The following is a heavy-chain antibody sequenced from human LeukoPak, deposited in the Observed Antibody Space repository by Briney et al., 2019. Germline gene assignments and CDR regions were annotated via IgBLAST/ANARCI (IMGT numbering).Heavy chain of an antibody. CDR3: AVVYGGYDWGGGFVS. D-gene: IGHD5-12*01. Sequence: PGGSLRLSCAASGFTFSRYALHWVRQAPGKGLEYVSSISTNGGSTYYANSVKGRFTISRDNSKDTLFLQLGSLRAEDMAVYYWAVVYGGYDWGGGFVSWGQGTLVTVPS. J-gene: IGHJ4*02. CDR1: GFTFSRYA. V-gene: IGHV3-64*01. CDR2: ISTNGGST.